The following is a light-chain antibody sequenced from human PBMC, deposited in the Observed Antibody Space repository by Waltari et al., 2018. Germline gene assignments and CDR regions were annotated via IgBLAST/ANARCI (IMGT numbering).Light chain of an antibody. Sequence: QSVLTQPPSASGTPGQTVSISCSGGSSNIAVNTVNWYQQRPGMAPKLLINGNNQRPSGVPDRFSGSKSGTSASLAISGLQSEDEADYYCAAWDDSLYGRVFGGGTKLTVL. CDR2: GNN. CDR3: AAWDDSLYGRV. CDR1: SSNIAVNT. V-gene: IGLV1-44*01. J-gene: IGLJ2*01.